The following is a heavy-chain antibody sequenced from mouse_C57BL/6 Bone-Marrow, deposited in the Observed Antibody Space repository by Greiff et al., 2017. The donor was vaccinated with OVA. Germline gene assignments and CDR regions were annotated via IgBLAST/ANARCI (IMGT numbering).Heavy chain of an antibody. V-gene: IGHV5-4*01. Sequence: EVKVVESGGGLVKPGGSLKLSCAASGFTFSSYAMSWVRQTPEKRLEWVATISDGGSYTYYPDNVKGRFTISRDNAKNNLYLQMSHLKSEDTAMYYCARDNFLYWYFDVWGTGTTVTVSS. CDR2: ISDGGSYT. CDR3: ARDNFLYWYFDV. J-gene: IGHJ1*03. CDR1: GFTFSSYA.